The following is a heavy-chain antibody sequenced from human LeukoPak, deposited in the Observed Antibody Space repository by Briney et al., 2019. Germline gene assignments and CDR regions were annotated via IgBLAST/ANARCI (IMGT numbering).Heavy chain of an antibody. V-gene: IGHV4-59*08. CDR1: GGSISGYY. J-gene: IGHJ3*02. CDR3: AREYSSSSGRRAFDI. Sequence: SETLSLTCTVSGGSISGYYWSWIRQPPGKGLEWIGYIYYSGSTNYNPSLKSRLTISIDTSENQFTLKLSSVTAADTAVYYCAREYSSSSGRRAFDIWGQGTMVTVSS. D-gene: IGHD6-6*01. CDR2: IYYSGST.